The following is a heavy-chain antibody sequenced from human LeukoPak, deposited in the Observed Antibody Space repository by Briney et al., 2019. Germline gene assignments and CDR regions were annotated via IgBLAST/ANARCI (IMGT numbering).Heavy chain of an antibody. CDR2: IYYSGST. CDR1: GGSISSYY. V-gene: IGHV4-59*01. J-gene: IGHJ5*02. Sequence: SETLSLTCTVSGGSISSYYWSWNRQPPGKGLEWIGYIYYSGSTNYNPSLKSRVTISVDTSKNQFSLKLSSVTAADTAVYYCARWMYYYDDTGFDPWGQGTLVTVSS. CDR3: ARWMYYYDDTGFDP. D-gene: IGHD3-22*01.